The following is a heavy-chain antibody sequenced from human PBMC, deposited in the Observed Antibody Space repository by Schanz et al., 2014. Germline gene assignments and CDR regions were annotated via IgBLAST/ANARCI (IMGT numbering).Heavy chain of an antibody. Sequence: QVQLLQSGAEVKKPGASVKVSCTASGYTFTSYDINWVRQAPGQGLEWLGWMNPNSGNPGFAQKFRGRVTMTRNTSMSTVYMELSSLRSEDTAVYYCARDGVDAAAGGNYWGQGTLVTVSS. CDR3: ARDGVDAAAGGNY. J-gene: IGHJ4*02. CDR1: GYTFTSYD. D-gene: IGHD6-13*01. CDR2: MNPNSGNP. V-gene: IGHV1-8*01.